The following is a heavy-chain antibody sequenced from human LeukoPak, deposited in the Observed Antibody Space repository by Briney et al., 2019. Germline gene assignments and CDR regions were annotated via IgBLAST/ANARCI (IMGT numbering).Heavy chain of an antibody. Sequence: ASVKVSCKASGYTFTSYGISWVRQAPGQGLEWMGWISAYNGNTNYAQKLQGRVTMTTDTSTSTAYMELRSLRSDDTAVYYCARTGGRTPISWDIQHWGQGTLVTVSS. J-gene: IGHJ1*01. CDR2: ISAYNGNT. CDR1: GYTFTSYG. CDR3: ARTGGRTPISWDIQH. D-gene: IGHD1-14*01. V-gene: IGHV1-18*01.